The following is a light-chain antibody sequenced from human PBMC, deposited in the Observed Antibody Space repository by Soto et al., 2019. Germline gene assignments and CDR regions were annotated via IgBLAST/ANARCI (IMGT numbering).Light chain of an antibody. V-gene: IGLV2-14*01. CDR2: DVS. J-gene: IGLJ1*01. CDR3: SSYTTSVTDV. Sequence: QSALTQPASVSGSPGQSITISCTGTSSDVGAYNSVSWYQQHPGKAPKLIIYDVSTRPSGISDRFSGSKSGNTASLTISGLQAEDESDYYGSSYTTSVTDVCGTGTKVTVL. CDR1: SSDVGAYNS.